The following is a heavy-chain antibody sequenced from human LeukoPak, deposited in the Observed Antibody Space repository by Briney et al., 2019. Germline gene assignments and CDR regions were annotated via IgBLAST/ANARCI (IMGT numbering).Heavy chain of an antibody. D-gene: IGHD1-1*01. CDR3: ARDRLQLQS. V-gene: IGHV4-61*01. J-gene: IGHJ5*02. Sequence: SETLSLTCTVSGGLISISTYYWNWIRQPPGKGLEWIGYIYYTGNTNYNPSLKSRVTISVDTSKNQFSLKLSSVTAADTAVYYCARDRLQLQSWGQGTLVTASS. CDR2: IYYTGNT. CDR1: GGLISISTYY.